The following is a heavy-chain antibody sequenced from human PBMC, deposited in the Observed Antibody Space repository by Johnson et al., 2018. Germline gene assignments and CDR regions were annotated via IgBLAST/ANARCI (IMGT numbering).Heavy chain of an antibody. D-gene: IGHD2-2*01. V-gene: IGHV3-11*04. J-gene: IGHJ3*02. CDR1: GFSFSDYY. CDR3: ARDDCSSTTCYEDAFDI. Sequence: QVQLVQSGGGLVKPGGSLRLSCAASGFSFSDYYMSWIRQAPGKGLEWVSYISSSGSTIYYADSVRGRFTISRDNAKNSLFLQMNSRRAEDTAVYYCARDDCSSTTCYEDAFDIWGQGTMVTVSS. CDR2: ISSSGSTI.